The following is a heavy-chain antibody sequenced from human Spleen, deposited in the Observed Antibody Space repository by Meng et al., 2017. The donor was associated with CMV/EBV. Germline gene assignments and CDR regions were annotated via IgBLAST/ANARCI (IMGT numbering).Heavy chain of an antibody. CDR2: IKQDGSEK. Sequence: GGSLRLSCAASGFTFSSYWMSWVRQAPGKGLEWVANIKQDGSEKYYVDSVKGRFTISRDNAKNSLYLQMNSLRAEDTAVYYCAKDFSSGWHSRGGYFDYWGQGTLVTVSS. V-gene: IGHV3-7*01. CDR3: AKDFSSGWHSRGGYFDY. CDR1: GFTFSSYW. J-gene: IGHJ4*02. D-gene: IGHD6-19*01.